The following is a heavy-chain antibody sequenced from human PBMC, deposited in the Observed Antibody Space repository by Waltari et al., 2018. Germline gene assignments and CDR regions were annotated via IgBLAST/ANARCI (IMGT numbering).Heavy chain of an antibody. CDR2: INHSGST. CDR1: GGSFSGYY. CDR3: ARAPPLWSGYYSRGAVAAD. J-gene: IGHJ4*02. Sequence: QVQLQQWGAGLLKPSETLSLTCAVYGGSFSGYYWRWIRQPPGTGLEWIGEINHSGSTNYNPSLKSRVTISVDTSKNQFSLKLSSVTAADTAVYYCARAPPLWSGYYSRGAVAADWGQGTLVTVSS. V-gene: IGHV4-34*01. D-gene: IGHD3-3*01.